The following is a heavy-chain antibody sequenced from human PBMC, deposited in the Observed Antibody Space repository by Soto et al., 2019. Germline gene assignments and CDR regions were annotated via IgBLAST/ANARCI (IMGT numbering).Heavy chain of an antibody. CDR1: GYSFATSG. J-gene: IGHJ4*02. CDR2: ISVYNGNT. D-gene: IGHD3-22*01. Sequence: QVKLVQSETEVKKPGASLKVSCKASGYSFATSGISWVRQAPGQGLEWMGWISVYNGNTNYDQKLHDRVTMTTDTSTTTAYLELRSLRSDDTAVYYCARAGQYYDSSGYVNWGQGTLVTVSS. CDR3: ARAGQYYDSSGYVN. V-gene: IGHV1-18*01.